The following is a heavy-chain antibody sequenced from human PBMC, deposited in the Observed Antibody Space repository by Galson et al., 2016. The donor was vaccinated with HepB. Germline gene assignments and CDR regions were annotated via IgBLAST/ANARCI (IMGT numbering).Heavy chain of an antibody. V-gene: IGHV3-23*01. J-gene: IGHJ4*02. CDR2: ISSSGDRT. CDR3: AKRMFGSYLDY. D-gene: IGHD3-16*02. CDR1: GFTLSSYG. Sequence: SLRLSCAVSGFTLSSYGMTWVRQAPGKGLEWVSAISSSGDRTYYADSVKGRFTISRDNSKNTLYLQMNSLRAEDTAVYYCAKRMFGSYLDYWGRGTLVTVSS.